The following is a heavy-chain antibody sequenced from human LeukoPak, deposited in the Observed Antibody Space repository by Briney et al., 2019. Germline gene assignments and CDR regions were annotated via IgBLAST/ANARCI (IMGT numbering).Heavy chain of an antibody. J-gene: IGHJ4*02. V-gene: IGHV3-11*06. D-gene: IGHD1-26*01. CDR2: ISSSSTYT. CDR3: ARGKMGATSFFDY. Sequence: ISSSSTYTNYADSVKGRFTISRDNAKNSLYLQMNSLRAEDTAVYSCARGKMGATSFFDYWGQGILVTVSS.